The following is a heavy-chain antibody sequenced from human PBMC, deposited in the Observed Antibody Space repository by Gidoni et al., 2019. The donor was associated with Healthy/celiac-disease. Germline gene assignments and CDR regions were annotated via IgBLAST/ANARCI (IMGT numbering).Heavy chain of an antibody. J-gene: IGHJ4*02. CDR2: ISYDGSNK. Sequence: SYAMHWVRQAPGKGLEWVAVISYDGSNKYYADSVKGRFTISRDNSKNTLYLQRNSLRAEDTAVYYCASNVVVPAAIGFDYWGQGTLVTVSS. D-gene: IGHD2-2*01. CDR1: SYA. V-gene: IGHV3-30-3*01. CDR3: ASNVVVPAAIGFDY.